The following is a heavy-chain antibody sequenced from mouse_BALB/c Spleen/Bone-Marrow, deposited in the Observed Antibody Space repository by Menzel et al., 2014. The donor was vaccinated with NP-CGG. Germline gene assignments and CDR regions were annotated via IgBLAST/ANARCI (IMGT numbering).Heavy chain of an antibody. D-gene: IGHD1-1*01. CDR2: INPSSGYT. CDR1: GYTFTSYT. Sequence: VKLMESAAELARPGASVKMSCKASGYTFTSYTMHWVKQRPGQGLEWIGYINPSSGYTDYNQKFKDKTTLTADKSSSTAYTQLSSLTSEDSAVYYCARGYYGSSTFAYWGQGTLVTVSA. J-gene: IGHJ3*01. V-gene: IGHV1-4*02. CDR3: ARGYYGSSTFAY.